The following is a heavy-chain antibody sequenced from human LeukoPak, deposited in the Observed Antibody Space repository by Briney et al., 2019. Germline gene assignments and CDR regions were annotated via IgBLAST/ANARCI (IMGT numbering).Heavy chain of an antibody. J-gene: IGHJ4*02. CDR1: GGTLSSYA. CDR3: ARELMDTAMVTGFGY. V-gene: IGHV1-69*04. CDR2: IIPIFGIA. D-gene: IGHD5-18*01. Sequence: SVKVSCKASGGTLSSYAISWVRQAPGQGLKWMERIIPIFGIANYAQKFQGRVTITADKSTSTAYMELSSLRSEDTAVYYCARELMDTAMVTGFGYWGQGTLVTVSS.